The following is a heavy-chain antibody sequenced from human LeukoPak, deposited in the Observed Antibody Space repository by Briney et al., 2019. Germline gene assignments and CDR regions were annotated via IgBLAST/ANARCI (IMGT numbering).Heavy chain of an antibody. D-gene: IGHD3-10*01. CDR1: GFTVSSNY. V-gene: IGHV3-66*01. CDR3: ASPGSGSLHFDY. Sequence: PGGSLRLSCAASGFTVSSNYMSWVRQAPGKGLEWVSVIYSGGSTYYADSVKGRFTTSRDNSKNTLYLQMNSLRAEDTAVYYCASPGSGSLHFDYWGQGTLVTVSS. J-gene: IGHJ4*02. CDR2: IYSGGST.